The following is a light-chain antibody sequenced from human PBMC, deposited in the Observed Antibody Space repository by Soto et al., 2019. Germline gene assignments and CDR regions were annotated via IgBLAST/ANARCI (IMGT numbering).Light chain of an antibody. V-gene: IGLV2-8*01. CDR3: TPHAGSTLHYV. Sequence: QSVLTQPPSASGSPGQSVTISCTGTSSDVGYYNYVSWYQQYPGKAPKLLIYEVSKRPSGVPDRFSGSKSGNTASLTVSGLQAADEADYYCTPHAGSTLHYVFAPVPKVNV. CDR1: SSDVGYYNY. CDR2: EVS. J-gene: IGLJ1*01.